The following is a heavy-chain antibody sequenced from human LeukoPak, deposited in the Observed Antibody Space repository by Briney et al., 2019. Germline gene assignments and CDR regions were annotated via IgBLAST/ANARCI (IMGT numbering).Heavy chain of an antibody. Sequence: ASVKVSCKASGYTFTTYYMHWVRQAPGHGPEWLGIINPSGGTNYAQKFQGRVTMARDTSTSTVYMELSSLNSEDTAVYYCASERSGGTWFDPWGQGTLVTVSS. J-gene: IGHJ5*02. CDR1: GYTFTTYY. CDR3: ASERSGGTWFDP. V-gene: IGHV1-46*01. CDR2: INPSGGT. D-gene: IGHD2-15*01.